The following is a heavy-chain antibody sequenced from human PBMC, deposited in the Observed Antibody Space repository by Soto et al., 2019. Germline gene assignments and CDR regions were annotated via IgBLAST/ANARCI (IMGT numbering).Heavy chain of an antibody. CDR3: ARGGGCSGGSCNFDY. D-gene: IGHD2-15*01. J-gene: IGHJ4*02. CDR2: ISSSSSTI. CDR1: GFTFSSYS. Sequence: EVQLVESGGGLVQPGGSLRLSCAASGFTFSSYSMNWVRQAPRKGLEWVSYISSSSSTIYYADYVKGRFTISRDNAKNTLYLQMNSLRAEDTAVYYCARGGGCSGGSCNFDYWGQGTLVTVSS. V-gene: IGHV3-48*01.